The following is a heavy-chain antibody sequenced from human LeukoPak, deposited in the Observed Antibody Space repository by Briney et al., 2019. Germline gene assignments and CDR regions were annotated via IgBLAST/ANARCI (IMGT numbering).Heavy chain of an antibody. Sequence: GGSLRLSCAASGFTFSGYWMSWVRQAPGQGLEWVANINQDARVSHYIDSVKGRFTISRDNAKNSLFLQMNRLRAEDTALYYCARKVGDYWGQGTLVTVSS. D-gene: IGHD3-16*01. CDR2: INQDARVS. CDR3: ARKVGDY. V-gene: IGHV3-7*01. J-gene: IGHJ4*02. CDR1: GFTFSGYW.